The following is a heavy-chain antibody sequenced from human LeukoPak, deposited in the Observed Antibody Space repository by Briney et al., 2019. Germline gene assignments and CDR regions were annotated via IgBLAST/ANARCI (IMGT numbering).Heavy chain of an antibody. V-gene: IGHV3-23*01. CDR1: GFTFSSYA. J-gene: IGHJ4*02. CDR2: ISGSGGST. Sequence: GGSLRLSCAASGFTFSSYAMTWVRQAPGKGLEWVSAISGSGGSTYYADSVKGRFTISRDNSKNTLYLQMNSLRAEDTAVYYCTKAYSGSYYFDYWGQGTLVTVSS. CDR3: TKAYSGSYYFDY. D-gene: IGHD3-10*01.